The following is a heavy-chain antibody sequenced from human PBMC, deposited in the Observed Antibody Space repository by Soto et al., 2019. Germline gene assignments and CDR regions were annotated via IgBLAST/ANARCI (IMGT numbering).Heavy chain of an antibody. CDR1: GDSVSSNSAS. CDR2: TYYRSKWYN. Sequence: SQTLSLTCAISGDSVSSNSASWNWIRQSPSRGLEWLGRTYYRSKWYNDYAVSVKSRITINPDTSKNQFSLQLNSVTPEDTAVYYCARDNCGGDCYPDFLGMDVWGQGTTVTVSS. D-gene: IGHD2-21*02. J-gene: IGHJ6*02. CDR3: ARDNCGGDCYPDFLGMDV. V-gene: IGHV6-1*01.